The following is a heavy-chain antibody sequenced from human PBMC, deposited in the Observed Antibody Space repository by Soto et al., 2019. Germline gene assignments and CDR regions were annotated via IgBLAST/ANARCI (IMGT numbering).Heavy chain of an antibody. CDR3: VKDMKWGGMTTIHYFDS. CDR1: GFIADDYA. D-gene: IGHD3-16*01. Sequence: EVQLVESGGGLVQPGRSLRLSCVASGFIADDYAMHWVRQAPGKGLEWVSGISSNSATINYADSVKGRFTISRDNAKNSLFIQMNSLRPEDTAFYYCVKDMKWGGMTTIHYFDSWGQGTLVTVSS. J-gene: IGHJ4*02. V-gene: IGHV3-9*02. CDR2: ISSNSATI.